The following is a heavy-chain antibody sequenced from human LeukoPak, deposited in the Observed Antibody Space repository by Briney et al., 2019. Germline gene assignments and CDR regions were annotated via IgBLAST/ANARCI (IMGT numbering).Heavy chain of an antibody. CDR3: ARLYSGYDSYFDY. J-gene: IGHJ4*02. V-gene: IGHV5-51*01. D-gene: IGHD5-12*01. CDR2: IYPGDSDT. Sequence: GESLKISCKGSGYSFTTYWIAWVRQMPGKGLEWMGIIYPGDSDTRYSPSFQGQVTISADKSISTAYLQWSTLKASDTAMYYCARLYSGYDSYFDYWGQGTLVTVSS. CDR1: GYSFTTYW.